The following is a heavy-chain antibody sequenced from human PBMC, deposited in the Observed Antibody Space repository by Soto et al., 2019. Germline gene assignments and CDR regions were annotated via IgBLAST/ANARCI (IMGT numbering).Heavy chain of an antibody. V-gene: IGHV3-23*01. D-gene: IGHD1-26*01. J-gene: IGHJ4*02. CDR3: AKDPPSGSYSFATAYFDY. CDR2: ISGRGGST. CDR1: GFTFSSYA. Sequence: EVQLLESGGGLVQPGGSLRLSCAASGFTFSSYAMSWVRQAPGKGLEWVSAISGRGGSTYYADSVKGRFTISRDNSKNTLYLQMNSLRAEDTAVYYCAKDPPSGSYSFATAYFDYWGQGTLVTVSS.